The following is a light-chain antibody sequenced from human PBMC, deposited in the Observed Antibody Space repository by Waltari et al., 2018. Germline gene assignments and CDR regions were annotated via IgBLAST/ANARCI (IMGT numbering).Light chain of an antibody. CDR2: GAS. CDR3: QQYNNWPSLFT. J-gene: IGKJ3*01. Sequence: EIVMTQSPATLSVSPGESATLSCRASQSVSSNLAWYPQKPGQAPRLLIYGASTRATGIPARFSGSGSGTEFTLTISSLQSEDFAVYYCQQYNNWPSLFTFGPGTKVDIK. V-gene: IGKV3-15*01. CDR1: QSVSSN.